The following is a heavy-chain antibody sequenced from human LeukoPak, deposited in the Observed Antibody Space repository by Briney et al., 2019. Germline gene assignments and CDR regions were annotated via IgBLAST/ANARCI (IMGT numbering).Heavy chain of an antibody. V-gene: IGHV3-23*01. Sequence: GGSLRLSCAASGFTFGSYAMSWVRQAPGKGLEWVSAISGSGGSTHYADSVKGRFTISRDNSKNTLYLQMNSLRAEDTAVYYCAKDPAYCSGGSCYAYFDYWGQGTLVTVSS. CDR2: ISGSGGST. J-gene: IGHJ4*02. CDR3: AKDPAYCSGGSCYAYFDY. CDR1: GFTFGSYA. D-gene: IGHD2-15*01.